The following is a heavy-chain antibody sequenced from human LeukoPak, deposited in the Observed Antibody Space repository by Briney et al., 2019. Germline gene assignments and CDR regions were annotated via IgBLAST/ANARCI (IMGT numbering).Heavy chain of an antibody. D-gene: IGHD3-10*01. CDR1: GFIFNGYT. CDR3: ARDQGSGINYYYYYMDV. CDR2: ISSSGSNI. J-gene: IGHJ6*03. V-gene: IGHV3-21*01. Sequence: GGSLRLSCEASGFIFNGYTMNWVRQAPGKGLEWVSSISSSGSNIYYADSVKGRFTISRDNAKNSLYLQMNSLRAEDTAVYYCARDQGSGINYYYYYMDVWGKGTTVTVSS.